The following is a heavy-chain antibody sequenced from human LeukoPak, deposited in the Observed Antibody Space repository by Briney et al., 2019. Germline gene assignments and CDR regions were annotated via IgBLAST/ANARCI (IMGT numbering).Heavy chain of an antibody. CDR3: ARDSTYYDFWSGYYFLDY. CDR2: INPSGGST. D-gene: IGHD3-3*01. Sequence: ASVKVSCKASGYTFTSYYMHWVRQAPGQGLEWMGIINPSGGSTSYAQKFQGRVTMTRDTSTSTVYMELSSLRSEDTAVYYCARDSTYYDFWSGYYFLDYWGQGTLVTVSS. CDR1: GYTFTSYY. V-gene: IGHV1-46*01. J-gene: IGHJ4*02.